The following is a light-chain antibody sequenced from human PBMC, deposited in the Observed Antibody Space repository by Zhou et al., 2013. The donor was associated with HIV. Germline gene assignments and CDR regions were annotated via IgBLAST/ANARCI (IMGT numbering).Light chain of an antibody. V-gene: IGKV1-33*01. CDR2: DAS. Sequence: DIQMTQSPSSLSASVGDRVTITCQASQDISNYLNWYQQKPGKAPKLLIYDASNLETGVPSRFSGSGSGTDFTFTISSLQPEDIATYYCQQSYSTPRCSFGQGTKLEIK. J-gene: IGKJ2*04. CDR3: QQSYSTPRCS. CDR1: QDISNY.